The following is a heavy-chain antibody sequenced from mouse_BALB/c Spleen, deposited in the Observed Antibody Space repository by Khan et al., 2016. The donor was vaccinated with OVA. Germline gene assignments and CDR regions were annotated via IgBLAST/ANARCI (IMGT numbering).Heavy chain of an antibody. CDR2: IWSDGTT. CDR1: GFSLTTYG. V-gene: IGHV2-6-1*01. J-gene: IGHJ4*01. CDR3: ARQPYYHYNIMDY. D-gene: IGHD2-10*01. Sequence: QVQLQQSGPGLAAPSQSLSITCTISGFSLTTYGVHWVRQPPGKGLEWLVVIWSDGTTNYNSALKSRLTITKDNSQRHVFLKMNSLQTDDTAIYFCARQPYYHYNIMDYWGQGTSVTVSS.